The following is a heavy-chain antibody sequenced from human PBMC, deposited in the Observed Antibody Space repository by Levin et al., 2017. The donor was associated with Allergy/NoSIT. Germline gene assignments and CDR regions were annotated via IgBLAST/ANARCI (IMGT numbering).Heavy chain of an antibody. Sequence: PGGSLRLSCTVSGGSISSYYWSWIRQPPGKGLEWIGYIYYSGSTNYNPSLKSRVTISVDTSKNKFSLKLSSVTAADTAVYYCASGGWYVFDYWGQGTLVTVSS. D-gene: IGHD6-19*01. CDR3: ASGGWYVFDY. J-gene: IGHJ4*02. V-gene: IGHV4-59*01. CDR2: IYYSGST. CDR1: GGSISSYY.